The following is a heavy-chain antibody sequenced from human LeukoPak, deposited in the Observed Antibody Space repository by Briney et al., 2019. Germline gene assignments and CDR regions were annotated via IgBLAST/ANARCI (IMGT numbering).Heavy chain of an antibody. CDR3: ARDFSTRYSSSWFDY. V-gene: IGHV1-18*01. CDR1: GYTFTSYG. CDR2: ISAYNGNT. D-gene: IGHD6-13*01. J-gene: IGHJ4*02. Sequence: ASVKVSCKASGYTFTSYGISGVRQAPGQGLGRMGCISAYNGNTNYAQKLQGRVTMPTDTSTSTAYMELRSLRSDDTAVYYCARDFSTRYSSSWFDYWGQGTLVTVSS.